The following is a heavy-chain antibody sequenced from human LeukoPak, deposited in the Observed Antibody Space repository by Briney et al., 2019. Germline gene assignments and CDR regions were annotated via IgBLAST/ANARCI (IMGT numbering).Heavy chain of an antibody. J-gene: IGHJ4*02. CDR2: ISSSVSSI. V-gene: IGHV3-48*03. CDR1: GFSFSRYE. CDR3: AKYLGSNFDY. D-gene: IGHD7-27*01. Sequence: PGGSLRLSCAASGFSFSRYEMNWVRQAPGEGLEWVSYISSSVSSIYYADSVKGRFTISRDNAKNSLYLQMNSLRAEDTAVYYCAKYLGSNFDYWGQGALVTVSS.